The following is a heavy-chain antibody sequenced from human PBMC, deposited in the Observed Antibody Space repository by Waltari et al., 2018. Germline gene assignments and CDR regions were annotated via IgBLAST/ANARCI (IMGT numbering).Heavy chain of an antibody. J-gene: IGHJ4*01. CDR2: INPQTGGT. V-gene: IGHV1-2*02. CDR1: GNRFHHYY. CDR3: ARVYEFHYDSTAYLSVFDS. D-gene: IGHD3-22*01. Sequence: QVHLVQSGGEVKKPGASVTGSCQASGNRFHHYYIHRVARAPGQSDQGLEWLGWINPQTGGTNYAPKFRGRVTMTGDTSASTANMELSRLRSDDTAVYYCARVYEFHYDSTAYLSVFDSWGQGTLVTVSS.